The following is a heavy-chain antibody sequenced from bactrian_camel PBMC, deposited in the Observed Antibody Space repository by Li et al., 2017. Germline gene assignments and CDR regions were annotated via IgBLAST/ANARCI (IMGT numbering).Heavy chain of an antibody. CDR3: AAEPRQHESCVGSVVAIWAFGT. V-gene: IGHV3S40*01. J-gene: IGHJ6*01. Sequence: VQLVESGGGSVQAGGSLNLSCAASGDTYSGNCMGWFRQAPGKDREGIAAIYTGGAHRYYADSVKGRLTISQDNSKNTVYLQMNSLKPEDTAIYYCAAEPRQHESCVGSVVAIWAFGTTGQGTQVTVS. D-gene: IGHD6*01. CDR2: IYTGGAHR. CDR1: GDTYSGNC.